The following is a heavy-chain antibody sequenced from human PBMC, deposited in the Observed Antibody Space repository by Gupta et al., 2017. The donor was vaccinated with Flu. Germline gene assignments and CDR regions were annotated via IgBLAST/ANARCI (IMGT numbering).Heavy chain of an antibody. CDR3: AKGGRHNWNFDGDY. V-gene: IGHV3-30*18. CDR2: MSDDGSNQ. D-gene: IGHD1-7*01. CDR1: GFIFSDYG. Sequence: QVQLGRSGGGGVLPGSSLRLPCAASGFIFSDYGMHWVRQVPGKGLEWMAVMSDDGSNQWYADSVRGRFTISRDNSENTLILQMNSLRRDDTAVYYCAKGGRHNWNFDGDYWGQGTLVTVSS. J-gene: IGHJ4*02.